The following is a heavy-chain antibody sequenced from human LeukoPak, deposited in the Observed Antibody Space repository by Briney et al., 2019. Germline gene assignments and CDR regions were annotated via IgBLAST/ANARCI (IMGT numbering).Heavy chain of an antibody. Sequence: GGSLRLSCAASGFTFSSYWMHWVRQAPGKGLVWVSRINSDGSSTIHADSVKGRFTVSRDNNKDMVYLQMSSLRAEDTAVYYCATDGAYGLTHWGQGTLVTVSS. CDR2: INSDGSST. V-gene: IGHV3-74*01. D-gene: IGHD3-16*01. J-gene: IGHJ4*02. CDR1: GFTFSSYW. CDR3: ATDGAYGLTH.